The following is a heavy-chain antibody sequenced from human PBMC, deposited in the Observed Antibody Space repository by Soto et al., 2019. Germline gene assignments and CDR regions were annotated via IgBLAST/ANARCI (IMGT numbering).Heavy chain of an antibody. Sequence: PSETMSLTXAVYVGSFSDFYWSWIRQPTGKGLEWIGEINHSGSTNYSPSLKSRVTISVDTSKNQFSLKLNSVAAADTAVYYCARGSPYYYESSGHYKGAHYFDYWGQGTLVTVSS. CDR3: ARGSPYYYESSGHYKGAHYFDY. J-gene: IGHJ4*02. CDR1: VGSFSDFY. CDR2: INHSGST. D-gene: IGHD3-22*01. V-gene: IGHV4-34*01.